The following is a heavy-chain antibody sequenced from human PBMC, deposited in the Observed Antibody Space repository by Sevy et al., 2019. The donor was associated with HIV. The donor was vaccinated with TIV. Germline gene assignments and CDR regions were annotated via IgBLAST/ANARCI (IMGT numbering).Heavy chain of an antibody. CDR1: GFTFSSYN. D-gene: IGHD2-15*01. Sequence: GESLKISCAASGFTFSSYNMHWVRQAPGTGLEWVSSISSSINYINYADSVKGGFTISRENAKNSLYLEMNTLRAEDTAVYDCARVIAYCSGGTCFPGYYCGMDVWGQGTTVTVSS. CDR3: ARVIAYCSGGTCFPGYYCGMDV. J-gene: IGHJ6*02. CDR2: ISSSINYI. V-gene: IGHV3-21*06.